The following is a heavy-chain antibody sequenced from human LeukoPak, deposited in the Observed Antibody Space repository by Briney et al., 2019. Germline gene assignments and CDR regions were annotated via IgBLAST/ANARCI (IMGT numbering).Heavy chain of an antibody. CDR2: AFVGGDT. Sequence: GGSLRLSCASSGLDVSSTYMSWIRQAPGKGLEWVSTAFVGGDTYYAASVKGRFTLSKDSSRNTMFLQMHGLRPEDTAVYHCARDQLDHWGQGTLVAVSP. CDR3: ARDQLDH. CDR1: GLDVSSTY. V-gene: IGHV3-53*01. D-gene: IGHD5-24*01. J-gene: IGHJ4*02.